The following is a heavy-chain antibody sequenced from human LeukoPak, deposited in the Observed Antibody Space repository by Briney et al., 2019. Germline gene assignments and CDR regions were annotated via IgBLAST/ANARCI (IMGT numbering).Heavy chain of an antibody. Sequence: SGGSLRLSCAASGFTFSSYSMNWVRQAPGKGLEWVSSISSSSSYIYYADSVKGRFTISRDNAKNSLYLQMSSLRAEDTAVYYCARDNRFGELLPGYWGQGTLVTVSS. D-gene: IGHD3-10*01. CDR2: ISSSSSYI. CDR3: ARDNRFGELLPGY. J-gene: IGHJ4*02. V-gene: IGHV3-21*01. CDR1: GFTFSSYS.